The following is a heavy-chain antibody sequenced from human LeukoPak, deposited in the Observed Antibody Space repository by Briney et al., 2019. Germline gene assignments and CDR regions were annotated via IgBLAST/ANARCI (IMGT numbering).Heavy chain of an antibody. V-gene: IGHV4-59*01. CDR1: GGSISSYF. CDR2: ISYTGNT. J-gene: IGHJ4*02. CDR3: ARGDVYASGLAY. D-gene: IGHD5/OR15-5a*01. Sequence: SETLSLTCTVSGGSISSYFWSWIRQPPGKGLEWVGYISYTGNTNYNPSLKSRVAISVDTSKNQFSLRLTSVTAADTAVYYCARGDVYASGLAYWGRGILVTVSS.